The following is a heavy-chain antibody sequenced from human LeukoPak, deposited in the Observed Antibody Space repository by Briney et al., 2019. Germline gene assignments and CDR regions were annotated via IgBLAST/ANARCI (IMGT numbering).Heavy chain of an antibody. Sequence: GGSLRLSCAASGFTFSSYWMSWVRQAPGKGLEWVANIEQDGSEKYYVDSVKGRFIISRDNAKKTLYLQMNSLRGDGTAVYYCARVYWSGYSSGYYYGMDVWGQGTTVTVSS. CDR1: GFTFSSYW. D-gene: IGHD3-3*01. V-gene: IGHV3-7*01. J-gene: IGHJ6*02. CDR2: IEQDGSEK. CDR3: ARVYWSGYSSGYYYGMDV.